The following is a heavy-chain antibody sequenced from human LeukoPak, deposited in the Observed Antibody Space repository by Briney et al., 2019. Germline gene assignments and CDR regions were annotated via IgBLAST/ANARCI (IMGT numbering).Heavy chain of an antibody. CDR3: ARDRVRGYSYGIMDY. D-gene: IGHD5-18*01. CDR2: IKQDGSEK. J-gene: IGHJ4*02. V-gene: IGHV3-7*01. CDR1: GFTFSTYW. Sequence: PGGSLRLSCAASGFTFSTYWMSWVRQAPGKGLEWVANIKQDGSEKYYVDSVKGRFTISRDNAKNSLYLQMNSLRAEDTAVYYCARDRVRGYSYGIMDYWGQGTLVTVSS.